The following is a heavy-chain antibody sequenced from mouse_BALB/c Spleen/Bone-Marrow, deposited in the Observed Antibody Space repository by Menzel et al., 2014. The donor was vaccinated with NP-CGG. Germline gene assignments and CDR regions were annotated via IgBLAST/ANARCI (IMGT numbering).Heavy chain of an antibody. CDR1: GFSLNSYG. CDR3: ASPIYYDYPLFAY. V-gene: IGHV2-9*02. D-gene: IGHD2-4*01. J-gene: IGHJ3*01. CDR2: IWAGGST. Sequence: QVQLQQSGPGLVAPSQSLSITCTVSGFSLNSYGVHWVRQPPGKGLEWLGVIWAGGSTNYNSALMSRLSISKDNSKSQVFLKMNSLQTDDTAMYYCASPIYYDYPLFAYWGQGTLVTVSA.